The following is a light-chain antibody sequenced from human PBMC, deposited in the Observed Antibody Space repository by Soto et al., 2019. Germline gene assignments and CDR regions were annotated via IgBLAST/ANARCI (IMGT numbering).Light chain of an antibody. CDR2: DAS. CDR1: QSVSSF. V-gene: IGKV3-11*01. CDR3: QQRSNWPLT. J-gene: IGKJ3*01. Sequence: IVLTQSPATLSLSPGERATLSCRASQSVSSFLAWYQQKPGQAPRLLIYDASNRATGIPARFSGSGSGTDFTLTISILEPEDCAVYYCQQRSNWPLTFRPGTKVDI.